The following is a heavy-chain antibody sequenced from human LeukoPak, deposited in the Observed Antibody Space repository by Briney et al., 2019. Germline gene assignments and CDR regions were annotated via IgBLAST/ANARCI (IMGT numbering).Heavy chain of an antibody. CDR3: ARVAVAQGAPDY. CDR2: IIPIFGTA. V-gene: IGHV1-69*05. D-gene: IGHD6-19*01. Sequence: SVKVSCKASGGTFSSYAISWVRQAPGQGLEWMGRIIPIFGTANYAQKFQGRVTITTDESTSTAYMELSRLRSEDTAVYYCARVAVAQGAPDYWGQGTLVTVSS. CDR1: GGTFSSYA. J-gene: IGHJ4*02.